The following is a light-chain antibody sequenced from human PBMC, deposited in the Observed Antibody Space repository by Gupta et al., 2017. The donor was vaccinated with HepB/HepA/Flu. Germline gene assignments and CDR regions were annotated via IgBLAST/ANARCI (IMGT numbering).Light chain of an antibody. CDR1: QSIGNH. Sequence: DIQMTQSPPSLSASVGDSVTITCRASQSIGNHLNWYQQKVGKAPQLLIYSASNLQRGVPSRFSGRGSGTEFAVTISGWQPEEFATYCCRQRDSGPWTFGQGTKVEVK. CDR3: RQRDSGPWT. V-gene: IGKV1-39*01. CDR2: SAS. J-gene: IGKJ1*01.